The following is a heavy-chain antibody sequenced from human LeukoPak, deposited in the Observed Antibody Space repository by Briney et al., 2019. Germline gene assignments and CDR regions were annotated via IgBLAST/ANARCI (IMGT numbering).Heavy chain of an antibody. D-gene: IGHD2-15*01. CDR3: AKGSGVSCYSAVAY. CDR2: VKSKTDGGTT. V-gene: IGHV3-15*01. J-gene: IGHJ4*02. Sequence: PGGSLRLSCGASGFTFSNAWMSWVRQAPGKGLEWVGRVKSKTDGGTTDYAAPVKGRFTISRDDPKNTLYLQMNSLGVEDTAVYYCAKGSGVSCYSAVAYWGQGTLVTVSS. CDR1: GFTFSNAW.